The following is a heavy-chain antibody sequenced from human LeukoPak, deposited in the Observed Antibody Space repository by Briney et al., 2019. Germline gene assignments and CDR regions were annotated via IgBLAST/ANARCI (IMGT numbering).Heavy chain of an antibody. CDR3: AAEGASVGSPIDP. CDR2: LLSTGFT. CDR1: GDSISDHY. Sequence: PSGTLSLTCTVSGDSISDHYWSLIRPPPGGGLEWIGCLLSTGFTSSDPSFKSRVTISVHTSKNQFSLTLTPVTPADTAVYYCAAEGASVGSPIDPWGQGILVTVSS. D-gene: IGHD1-26*01. V-gene: IGHV4-59*03. J-gene: IGHJ5*02.